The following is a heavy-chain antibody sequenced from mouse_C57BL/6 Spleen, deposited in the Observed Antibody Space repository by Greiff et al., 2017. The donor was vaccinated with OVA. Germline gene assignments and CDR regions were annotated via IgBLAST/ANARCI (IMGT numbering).Heavy chain of an antibody. D-gene: IGHD3-2*02. Sequence: VQLQQSGAELVRPGASVTLSCKASGYTFTDYEMHLVKQTPVHGLEWIGAIDPETGGTAYNQKFKGKAILTADKSSSTAYMELRSLTSEDSAVYYCTKAQLDYWGQGTTLTVSS. J-gene: IGHJ2*01. V-gene: IGHV1-15*01. CDR2: IDPETGGT. CDR3: TKAQLDY. CDR1: GYTFTDYE.